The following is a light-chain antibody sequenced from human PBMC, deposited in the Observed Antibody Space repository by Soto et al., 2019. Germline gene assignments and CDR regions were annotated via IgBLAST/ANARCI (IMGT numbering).Light chain of an antibody. V-gene: IGKV1-5*03. CDR2: KPS. J-gene: IGKJ2*01. CDR3: QQYNSYPYT. Sequence: DIRMTQSPSILSASVGDRVTITCRASQSFNSWLAWYQQKPGEAPKLLIYKPSSLESGVPPRFSASGSGTEFTLTISSLHPDDFATYYCQQYNSYPYTIGQGTKREIK. CDR1: QSFNSW.